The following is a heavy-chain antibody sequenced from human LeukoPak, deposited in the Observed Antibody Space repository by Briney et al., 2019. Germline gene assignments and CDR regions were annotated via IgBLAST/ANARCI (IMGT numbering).Heavy chain of an antibody. J-gene: IGHJ3*02. V-gene: IGHV4-61*02. D-gene: IGHD3-22*01. CDR3: ARDPRYYYDSSGYYYRNRCCAFDI. CDR1: GGSISSGSDY. CDR2: IYTSGST. Sequence: SETLSLTCTVSGGSISSGSDYWSWIRQPAGKGLEWIGRIYTSGSTNYNPSLKSRVTISVDTSKNQFSLKLSSVTAADTAVYYCARDPRYYYDSSGYYYRNRCCAFDIWGQGTMVTVPS.